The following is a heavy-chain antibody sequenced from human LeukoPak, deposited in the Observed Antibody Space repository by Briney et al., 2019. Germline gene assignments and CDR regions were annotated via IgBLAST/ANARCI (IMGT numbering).Heavy chain of an antibody. V-gene: IGHV3-53*01. J-gene: IGHJ4*02. Sequence: GGSLRLSCAASGFTVSSNYMSWVRQAPGKGLEWVSVIYSGGSTYYADSVKGRFTISRDNSKNTLYLQMNSLRAEDTAVYYCARDPKASGSYAYWGQGTLVTVSS. CDR3: ARDPKASGSYAY. D-gene: IGHD1-26*01. CDR2: IYSGGST. CDR1: GFTVSSNY.